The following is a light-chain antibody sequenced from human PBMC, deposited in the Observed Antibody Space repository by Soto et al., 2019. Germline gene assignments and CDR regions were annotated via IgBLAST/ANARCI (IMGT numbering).Light chain of an antibody. V-gene: IGLV2-14*01. CDR2: EVT. Sequence: QSALTQPASVSGSRGQSITISCTGTSSDVGGYNYVSWYQQRPGKAPKLIIYEVTNRPSGVANRFSGSKSGYTASLTISGLQAEDEADYYCSSYTSSSSHYVFGTGTKLTVL. J-gene: IGLJ1*01. CDR3: SSYTSSSSHYV. CDR1: SSDVGGYNY.